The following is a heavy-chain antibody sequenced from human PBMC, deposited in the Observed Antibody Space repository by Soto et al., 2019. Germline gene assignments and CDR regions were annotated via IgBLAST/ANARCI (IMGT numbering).Heavy chain of an antibody. D-gene: IGHD6-19*01. Sequence: GGSLRLSCAASGFTFSSYWMSWVRQAPGKGLEWVANIKQDGSEKYYVDSVKGRFTISRDNAKNPLYLQMNSLRAEDTAVYYCARGHSGWYRSNWFDPWGQGTLVTVSS. CDR3: ARGHSGWYRSNWFDP. CDR2: IKQDGSEK. V-gene: IGHV3-7*03. J-gene: IGHJ5*02. CDR1: GFTFSSYW.